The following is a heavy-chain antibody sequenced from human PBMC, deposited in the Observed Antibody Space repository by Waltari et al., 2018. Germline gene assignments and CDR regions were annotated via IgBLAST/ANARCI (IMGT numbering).Heavy chain of an antibody. CDR2: INAGNGNT. D-gene: IGHD1-26*01. CDR3: ARTEVGAPWLDYYYGMDV. V-gene: IGHV1-3*01. CDR1: GYTFTSYA. Sequence: QVQLVQSGAEVKKPGASVKVSCKASGYTFTSYAMHWVRQAPGQRLEWMGWINAGNGNTKYSQKFQGRVTITRDTSASTAYIELSSLRSEDTAVYYCARTEVGAPWLDYYYGMDVWGQGTTVTVSS. J-gene: IGHJ6*02.